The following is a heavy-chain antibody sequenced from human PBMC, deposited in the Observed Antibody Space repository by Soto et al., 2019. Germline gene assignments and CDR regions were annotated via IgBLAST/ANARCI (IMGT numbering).Heavy chain of an antibody. CDR2: MSPNSGNT. V-gene: IGHV1-8*02. D-gene: IGHD4-17*01. CDR1: GYPFTSYD. J-gene: IGHJ4*02. Sequence: QVQLVQSGAEVKKPGASVKVSCKASGYPFTSYDINWVRQAPGQGLEWMGWMSPNSGNTGYAQKFQGRVTMTRHTYISTHYLKLSSLRAEDTSVYYCARLGDYGDHRFDYWCLGSLVT. CDR3: ARLGDYGDHRFDY.